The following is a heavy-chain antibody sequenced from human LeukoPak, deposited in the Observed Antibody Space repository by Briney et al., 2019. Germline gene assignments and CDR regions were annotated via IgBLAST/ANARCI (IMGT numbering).Heavy chain of an antibody. CDR1: GFTFSSFE. J-gene: IGHJ4*02. CDR3: ARRDIVVVVSASDY. V-gene: IGHV3-23*01. CDR2: ITASGDST. D-gene: IGHD2-15*01. Sequence: PGGSLRLSCAASGFTFSSFEMKWVRQAPGKGLEWVSGITASGDSTYYADSVEGRFTMSRDNSKNTVYLQMNSLRVDDTAVYYCARRDIVVVVSASDYWGQGTLVTVSS.